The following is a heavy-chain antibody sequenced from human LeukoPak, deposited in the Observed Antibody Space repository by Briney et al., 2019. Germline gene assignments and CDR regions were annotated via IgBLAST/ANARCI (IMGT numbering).Heavy chain of an antibody. CDR2: INPSGGST. D-gene: IGHD1-26*01. J-gene: IGHJ4*02. CDR3: ARLIVGATGAFDY. Sequence: ASVKVSCKASGYTFTSYFMHWVRQAPGQGLEWMGIINPSGGSTSYAQKFQGRVTMTRDTSTSPVYMELSSLRSEDTAVYYCARLIVGATGAFDYWGQGTLVTVSS. CDR1: GYTFTSYF. V-gene: IGHV1-46*01.